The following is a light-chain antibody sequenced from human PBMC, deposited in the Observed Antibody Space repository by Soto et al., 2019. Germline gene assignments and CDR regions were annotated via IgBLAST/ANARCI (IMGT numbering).Light chain of an antibody. CDR1: QSVTSNY. CDR3: QQYGTSPRT. J-gene: IGKJ1*01. Sequence: EIVFTQSPGTLPLSPGERATLSCRASQSVTSNYLGWYQQRPGQAPRLLIYAASSRAAGIPDRFSGSGSGTDFTLTIRRXEPEDFAVYYCQQYGTSPRTFGQGTKVEIK. V-gene: IGKV3-20*01. CDR2: AAS.